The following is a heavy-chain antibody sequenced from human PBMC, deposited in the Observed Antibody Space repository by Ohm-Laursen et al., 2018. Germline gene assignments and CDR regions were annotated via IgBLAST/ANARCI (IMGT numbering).Heavy chain of an antibody. CDR2: ISWNSGST. Sequence: RSLRLSCAASGFTFDDYAMHWVRHTPGKGLEWVSGISWNSGSTGYADSVKGRFTISRDNAKNSLYLQMNSLRAEDTALYYCAKDLYSSSSGSDYWGQGTLVTVSS. D-gene: IGHD6-6*01. J-gene: IGHJ4*02. V-gene: IGHV3-9*01. CDR1: GFTFDDYA. CDR3: AKDLYSSSSGSDY.